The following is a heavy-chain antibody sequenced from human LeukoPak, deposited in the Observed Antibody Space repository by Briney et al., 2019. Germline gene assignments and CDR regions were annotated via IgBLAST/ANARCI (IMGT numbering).Heavy chain of an antibody. CDR2: IIPIFGTA. D-gene: IGHD6-13*01. V-gene: IGHV1-69*06. CDR3: ARGYTYSSSWYERIDYYYYMDV. CDR1: GGTFSSYA. J-gene: IGHJ6*03. Sequence: ASVKVSCKASGGTFSSYAISWVRQAPGQGLEWMGGIIPIFGTANYAQKFQGRVTITADKSTSTAYMELSSLRSEDTAVYYCARGYTYSSSWYERIDYYYYMDVWGKGTTVTVSS.